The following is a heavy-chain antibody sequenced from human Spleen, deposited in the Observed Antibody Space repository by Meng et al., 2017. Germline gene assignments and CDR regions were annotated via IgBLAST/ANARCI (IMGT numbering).Heavy chain of an antibody. CDR1: GGSISSYY. CDR3: VRYAPAALFDF. CDR2: IYYSGST. J-gene: IGHJ4*02. D-gene: IGHD1-1*01. Sequence: SETLSLTCTVSGGSISSYYWSWIRQPPGKGLEWIGYIYYSGSTNYNPSLKSRVTISVDTSKNQFSLRVTSVTAADTAVYYCVRYAPAALFDFWGQGTLVTVSS. V-gene: IGHV4-59*01.